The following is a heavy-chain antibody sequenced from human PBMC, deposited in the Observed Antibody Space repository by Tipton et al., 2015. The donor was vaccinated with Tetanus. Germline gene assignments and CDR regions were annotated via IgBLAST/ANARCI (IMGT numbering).Heavy chain of an antibody. D-gene: IGHD5-12*01. CDR1: GFTFSSYW. CDR3: ATGGKNGYAPEFDY. Sequence: SLRLSCAASGFTFSSYWMHWVRQTPGKGLVWVSRINSDGSSTRYADSVNGRFTISRDNAKNTLYLQMNSLRAEDTAVYYCATGGKNGYAPEFDYWGRGTLVTVSS. V-gene: IGHV3-74*01. CDR2: INSDGSST. J-gene: IGHJ4*02.